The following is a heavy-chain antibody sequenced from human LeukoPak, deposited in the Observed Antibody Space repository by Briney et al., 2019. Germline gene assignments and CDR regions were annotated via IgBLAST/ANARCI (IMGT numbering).Heavy chain of an antibody. CDR1: GVPFHNYY. D-gene: IGHD4-17*01. Sequence: SETLSLTYAVSGVPFHNYYWSWVRQTPGKGLEWIGEINHSGYTNESPSLKSRVTLSIDTARKQFSLNLRSVTVADTGIYYCTRMTTGHDYWGQGTLVTVSS. J-gene: IGHJ4*02. CDR2: INHSGYT. CDR3: TRMTTGHDY. V-gene: IGHV4-34*01.